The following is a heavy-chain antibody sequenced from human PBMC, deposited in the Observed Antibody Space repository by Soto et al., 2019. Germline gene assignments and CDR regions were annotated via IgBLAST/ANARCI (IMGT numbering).Heavy chain of an antibody. CDR3: ARLGVYAMDV. CDR1: GGSISSYY. J-gene: IGHJ6*02. CDR2: IYYSGST. V-gene: IGHV4-59*01. Sequence: TSETLSLTCAVSGGSISSYYWSWIRQPPGKGLEWIGYIYYSGSTNYNPSLKSRVTISVDTSKNQFSLKLSSVTAADTAVYYCARLGVYAMDVWGQGTTVTVSS.